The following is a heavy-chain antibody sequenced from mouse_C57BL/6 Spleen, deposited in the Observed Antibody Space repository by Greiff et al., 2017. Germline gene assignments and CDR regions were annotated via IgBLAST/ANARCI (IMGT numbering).Heavy chain of an antibody. CDR3: ARKGITTVVAPYYYAMDY. J-gene: IGHJ4*01. Sequence: QVQLKEPGAELVKPGASVKLSCKASGYTFTSYWMHWVKQRPGQGLEWIGMIHPNSGSTNYNEKFKSKATLTVDKSSSTAYMQLSSLTSEDSAVYYCARKGITTVVAPYYYAMDYWGQGTSVTVSS. D-gene: IGHD1-1*01. CDR2: IHPNSGST. V-gene: IGHV1-64*01. CDR1: GYTFTSYW.